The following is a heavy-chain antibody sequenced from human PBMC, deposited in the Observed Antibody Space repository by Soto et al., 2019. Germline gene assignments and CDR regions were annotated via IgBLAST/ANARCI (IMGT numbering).Heavy chain of an antibody. J-gene: IGHJ4*02. V-gene: IGHV4-30-4*01. D-gene: IGHD1-26*01. CDR3: ARYSGTYLFDY. Sequence: PSETLSLTCTVSGASISSGDYFWSWIRQPPGKGLEWIGYIYYSGSTYYTPSLKSRATISVDTSRNQFSLKLSSVTAADTAVYYCARYSGTYLFDYWGQGTLVTVSS. CDR2: IYYSGST. CDR1: GASISSGDYF.